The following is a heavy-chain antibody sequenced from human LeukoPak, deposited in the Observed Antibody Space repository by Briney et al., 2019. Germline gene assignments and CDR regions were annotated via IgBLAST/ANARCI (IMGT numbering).Heavy chain of an antibody. CDR3: ARRGSYYGDSMDY. CDR1: GFTFSRYA. Sequence: GGSLRLSCAASGFTFSRYAMHWVRQAPGKGLEYVSATSSNGGSTYYANSVKGRFTISRDNSKNTLYLQMGSLRAEDMAVYYCARRGSYYGDSMDYWGQGTLVTVSS. V-gene: IGHV3-64*01. J-gene: IGHJ4*02. D-gene: IGHD1-26*01. CDR2: TSSNGGST.